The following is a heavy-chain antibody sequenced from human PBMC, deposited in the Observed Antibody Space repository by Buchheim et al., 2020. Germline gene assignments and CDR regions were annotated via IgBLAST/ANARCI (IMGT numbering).Heavy chain of an antibody. J-gene: IGHJ4*02. CDR1: GFTFSSYG. CDR3: AKDRGGGNPDC. CDR2: ISYDGSNK. D-gene: IGHD2-15*01. V-gene: IGHV3-30*18. Sequence: QVQLVESGGGVVQPGRSLRLSCAASGFTFSSYGMHWVRQAPGKGLEWVAVISYDGSNKYYADSVKGRFTISRDNSKNTLYLQMNSLSAEDTAVYYCAKDRGGGNPDCWGQGTL.